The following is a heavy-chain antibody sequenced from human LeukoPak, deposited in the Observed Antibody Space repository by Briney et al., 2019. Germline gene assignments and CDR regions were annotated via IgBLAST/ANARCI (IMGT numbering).Heavy chain of an antibody. Sequence: GGSLRLSCAASGFAFSTYSMNWVRQPPGKGLKWVASISLNSAAIYYADSVKGRFTISRDNAKNSLHLQMDSLRAEDTAVYYCATYYYDSSGYYPDAFDIWGQGTMVTVSS. CDR3: ATYYYDSSGYYPDAFDI. CDR1: GFAFSTYS. CDR2: ISLNSAAI. D-gene: IGHD3-22*01. V-gene: IGHV3-21*01. J-gene: IGHJ3*02.